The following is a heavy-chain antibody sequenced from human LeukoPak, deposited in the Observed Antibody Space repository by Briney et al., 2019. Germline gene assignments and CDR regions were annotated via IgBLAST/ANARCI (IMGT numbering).Heavy chain of an antibody. Sequence: SETLSLTCTVSGDSISSYYWSWIRQPPGKGLEWIGYMHYSGSSNYNPSLKSRVTTSVDTSKNQFSLKLRSVTAADTAVYYCARRVTSNCFDPWGQGALVTVSS. V-gene: IGHV4-59*08. J-gene: IGHJ5*02. CDR2: MHYSGSS. CDR3: ARRVTSNCFDP. CDR1: GDSISSYY. D-gene: IGHD2-21*02.